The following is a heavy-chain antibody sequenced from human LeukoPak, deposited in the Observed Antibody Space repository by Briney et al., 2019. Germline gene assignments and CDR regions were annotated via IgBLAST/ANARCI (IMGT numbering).Heavy chain of an antibody. J-gene: IGHJ4*02. V-gene: IGHV3-33*01. Sequence: GGSLRLSCVASGLTFSSYGMHWVRQAPGQGLEWVAVVWYDESKTYYADFVKGGFPISRDNSKNTLYLQMHSPRAEDTAVYYCASFHYADSSSSHGYWGQGTLVTVSS. CDR1: GLTFSSYG. CDR3: ASFHYADSSSSHGY. D-gene: IGHD6-13*01. CDR2: VWYDESKT.